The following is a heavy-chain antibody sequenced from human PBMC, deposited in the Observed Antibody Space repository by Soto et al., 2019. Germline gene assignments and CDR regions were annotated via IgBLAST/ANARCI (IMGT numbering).Heavy chain of an antibody. CDR2: IIPILGIA. Sequence: QVQLVQSGAEVKKPGSSVKVSCKASGGTFSSYTISWVRQAPGQGLEWMGRIIPILGIANYAQKFKGRVTITADKSTSTAYMELSSLRSEDTAVYYCARGGAYGGNSGAFDFWGQGTMVTVSS. CDR1: GGTFSSYT. V-gene: IGHV1-69*02. CDR3: ARGGAYGGNSGAFDF. D-gene: IGHD4-17*01. J-gene: IGHJ3*01.